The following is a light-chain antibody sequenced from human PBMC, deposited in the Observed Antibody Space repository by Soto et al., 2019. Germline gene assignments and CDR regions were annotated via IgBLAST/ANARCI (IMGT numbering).Light chain of an antibody. Sequence: DLQMTQSPSYLSASVGDRVTITCRASQSISSYLNWYQQKPGEAPKLLIYAASSLQSGVPSRFSGSGSGTDFTLTISSLQPEDFATYYCQQSYSTPPLTFGGGTKV. V-gene: IGKV1-39*01. CDR1: QSISSY. CDR2: AAS. J-gene: IGKJ4*01. CDR3: QQSYSTPPLT.